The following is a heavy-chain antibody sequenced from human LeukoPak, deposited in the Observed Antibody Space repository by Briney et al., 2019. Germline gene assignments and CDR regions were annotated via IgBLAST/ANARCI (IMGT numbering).Heavy chain of an antibody. V-gene: IGHV3-23*01. J-gene: IGHJ4*02. CDR3: AKQLGYCSDGSCYFPY. CDR1: GLTFSSSA. Sequence: GGSLRLSCAASGLTFSSSAMSWVRQAPGKGLEWVSAISNNGGYTYYADSVQGRFTISRDNSKSTLCLQMNSLRAEDTAVYYCAKQLGYCSDGSCYFPYWGQGTLVTVSS. D-gene: IGHD2-15*01. CDR2: ISNNGGYT.